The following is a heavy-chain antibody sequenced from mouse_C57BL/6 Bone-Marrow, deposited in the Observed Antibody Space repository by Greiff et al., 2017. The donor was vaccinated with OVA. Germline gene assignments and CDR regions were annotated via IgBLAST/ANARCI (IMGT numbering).Heavy chain of an antibody. J-gene: IGHJ1*03. CDR1: GFNIKDDY. CDR2: IDPENGDT. V-gene: IGHV14-4*01. CDR3: TTGRFGYFDV. Sequence: VTLKVSGAELVRPGASVKLSCTASGFNIKDDYMHWVKQRPEQGLEWIGWIDPENGDTEYASKFQGKATITADTSSNTAYLQLSSLTSEDTAVYYCTTGRFGYFDVWGTGTTVTVSS.